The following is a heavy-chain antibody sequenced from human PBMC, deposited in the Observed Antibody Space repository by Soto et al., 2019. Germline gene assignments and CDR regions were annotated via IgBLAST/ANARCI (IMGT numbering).Heavy chain of an antibody. J-gene: IGHJ4*02. V-gene: IGHV3-23*01. Sequence: GGSLRLSCAASGFRFSEYAMNWVRQAPGKGLEWVSSTSASGGSTYYADSVKGRFTISRDSSQNTLYLQMNSLTAEDTAIYYWAEALYSSSWYVFDYGGRETLATFP. CDR3: AEALYSSSWYVFDY. CDR2: TSASGGST. CDR1: GFRFSEYA. D-gene: IGHD6-13*01.